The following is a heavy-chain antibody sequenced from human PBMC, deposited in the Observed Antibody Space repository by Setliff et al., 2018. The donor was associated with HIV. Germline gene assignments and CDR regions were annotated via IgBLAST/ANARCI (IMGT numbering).Heavy chain of an antibody. J-gene: IGHJ3*02. CDR3: ARTLAYHAFDI. D-gene: IGHD2-2*01. Sequence: SETLSLTCSVSGGSISNFYWSWIRQPPGKGLEWVGHIYSTGDTNYNPSLKSRVTLSADTSKNQLSLSLTSVTAADTAVYYCARTLAYHAFDIWGQGTMVTVSS. CDR1: GGSISNFY. CDR2: IYSTGDT. V-gene: IGHV4-4*07.